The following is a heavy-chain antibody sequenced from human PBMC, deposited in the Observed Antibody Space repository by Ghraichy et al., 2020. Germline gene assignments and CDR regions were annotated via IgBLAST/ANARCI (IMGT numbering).Heavy chain of an antibody. D-gene: IGHD2-21*01. Sequence: GGSLRLSCAVSGSIVSDSYMSWVRQAPGKGLEWVSIAYNGGTTYYADSVKDRFTISRDSSKNTLYLQMNSLRAEDTALYYCARDHHCDGDCWGQGTLVTVSS. CDR3: ARDHHCDGDC. CDR2: AYNGGTT. J-gene: IGHJ4*02. CDR1: GSIVSDSY. V-gene: IGHV3-66*01.